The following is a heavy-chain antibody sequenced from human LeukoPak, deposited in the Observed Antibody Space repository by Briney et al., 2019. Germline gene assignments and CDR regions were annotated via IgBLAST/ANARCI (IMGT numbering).Heavy chain of an antibody. Sequence: ASVKVSCKASGYTFTNYDINWVRQATGQGLEWMGWMNPNSGNTGYAQKFQGRVTMTRNTSISTAYMELSSLRSEDMAVYYCARAIAVAGTGVDYWGQGTLVTVSS. CDR3: ARAIAVAGTGVDY. CDR1: GYTFTNYD. V-gene: IGHV1-8*01. CDR2: MNPNSGNT. D-gene: IGHD6-19*01. J-gene: IGHJ4*02.